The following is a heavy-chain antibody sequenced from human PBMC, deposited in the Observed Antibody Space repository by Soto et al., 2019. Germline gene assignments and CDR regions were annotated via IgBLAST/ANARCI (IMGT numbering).Heavy chain of an antibody. Sequence: EVQLVESGGVLIQRGGSLRLSCEASGFKFSDYDMHWVRQHSGKGLEWVSGMGTNADTHYSESVKGRFTISRENDKNSLFLQMNSLRVDDTALYFCARGRPFWSDFYIDYWGQGTLVTVSS. CDR1: GFKFSDYD. CDR2: MGTNADT. J-gene: IGHJ4*02. D-gene: IGHD3-3*01. V-gene: IGHV3-13*01. CDR3: ARGRPFWSDFYIDY.